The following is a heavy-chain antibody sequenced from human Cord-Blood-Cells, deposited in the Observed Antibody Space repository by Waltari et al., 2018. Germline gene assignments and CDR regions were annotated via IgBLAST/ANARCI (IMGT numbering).Heavy chain of an antibody. V-gene: IGHV4-39*01. Sequence: QLQLQESGPGLVKPSETLSLTCTVSGGSISSSSYYWGWIRQPPGKGLEWIGSIYYSGSTYSNPSLKSRVTISVDTSKNQFSLKLSSVTAADTAVYYCARQKITGTSLYYFDYWGQGTLVTVSS. CDR2: IYYSGST. J-gene: IGHJ4*02. CDR3: ARQKITGTSLYYFDY. CDR1: GGSISSSSYY. D-gene: IGHD1-7*01.